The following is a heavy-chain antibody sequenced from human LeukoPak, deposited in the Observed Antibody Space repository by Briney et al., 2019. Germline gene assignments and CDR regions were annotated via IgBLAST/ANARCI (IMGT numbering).Heavy chain of an antibody. V-gene: IGHV1-24*01. CDR3: ATDGSGSYSGGWFDP. J-gene: IGHJ5*02. D-gene: IGHD1-26*01. CDR2: FDPEDGET. CDR1: GYTLTELS. Sequence: ASVKVSCKVSGYTLTELSMHWVGQAPGKGLEWMGGFDPEDGETIYAQKFQGRVTMTDATTTDTAYMELSSLRSEDTAVYYCATDGSGSYSGGWFDPWGQGTLVTVSS.